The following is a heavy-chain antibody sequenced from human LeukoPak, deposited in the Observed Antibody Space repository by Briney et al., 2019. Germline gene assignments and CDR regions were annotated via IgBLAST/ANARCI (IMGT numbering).Heavy chain of an antibody. V-gene: IGHV4-30-2*01. D-gene: IGHD3-10*01. Sequence: PSETLSLTCAVSGGSISSGGYSWSWIRQPPGTGLEWIGYIYHSGSTYYNPSLKSRVTISVDRSKNQFSLKLSSVTAADTAVYYCATRGGFGELSYWGQGTLVTVSS. CDR1: GGSISSGGYS. CDR2: IYHSGST. J-gene: IGHJ4*02. CDR3: ATRGGFGELSY.